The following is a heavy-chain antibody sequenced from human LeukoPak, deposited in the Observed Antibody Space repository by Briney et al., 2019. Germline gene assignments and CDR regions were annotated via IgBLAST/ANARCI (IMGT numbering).Heavy chain of an antibody. J-gene: IGHJ5*02. V-gene: IGHV3-66*04. CDR1: GFTVSSNY. CDR2: IYSGGST. D-gene: IGHD2/OR15-2a*01. CDR3: ARPYYYGGWFDP. Sequence: GGSLRLSCAASGFTVSSNYMSWVRQAPGKGLEWASVIYSGGSTYYADSVKGRFTISRDNSKNTLYLQMNSLRAEDTAVYYCARPYYYGGWFDPWGQGTLVTVSS.